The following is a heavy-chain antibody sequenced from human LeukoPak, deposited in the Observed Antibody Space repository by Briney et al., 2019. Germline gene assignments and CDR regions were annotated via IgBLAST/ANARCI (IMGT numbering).Heavy chain of an antibody. CDR3: ARDRVATSLGY. CDR1: GGSISSYY. J-gene: IGHJ4*02. D-gene: IGHD5-12*01. Sequence: SETLSLTCTVSGGSISSYYWSWLRQPPGKGLEWIGYIYYSGSTNYNPSLKSRVTISVDTSKNQFSLKLSSVTAADTAVYYCARDRVATSLGYWGQGTLVTVSS. CDR2: IYYSGST. V-gene: IGHV4-59*01.